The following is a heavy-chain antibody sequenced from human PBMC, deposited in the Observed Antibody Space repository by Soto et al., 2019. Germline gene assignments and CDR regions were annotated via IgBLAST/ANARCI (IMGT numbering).Heavy chain of an antibody. CDR3: AKDPPDIVLFIYV. Sequence: EVQLLVSGGGLVQPGGSLRLSCAASGFTFSSYAMSWVRQAPGKGLEWVSAISGSGGSTYYADSVKGRFTISRDNSKITLYLQMNILRAEDTAVYYCAKDPPDIVLFIYVWGKGTTVTVSS. D-gene: IGHD2-8*01. CDR1: GFTFSSYA. CDR2: ISGSGGST. V-gene: IGHV3-23*01. J-gene: IGHJ6*04.